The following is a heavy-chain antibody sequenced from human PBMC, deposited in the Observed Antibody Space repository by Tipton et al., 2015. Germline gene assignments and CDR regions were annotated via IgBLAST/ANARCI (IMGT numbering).Heavy chain of an antibody. CDR2: ISHSGNT. D-gene: IGHD6-19*01. CDR3: ARQSGESSGWPSAFDI. V-gene: IGHV4-38-2*01. Sequence: TLSLTCAVSAYSISSDYYWGWIRQPPGKGLEWIGSISHSGNTYYNPSLKSRVTISVDTSKNQFSLKLSSVTAADTAVYYCARQSGESSGWPSAFDIWGQGILVTVSS. CDR1: AYSISSDYY. J-gene: IGHJ4*02.